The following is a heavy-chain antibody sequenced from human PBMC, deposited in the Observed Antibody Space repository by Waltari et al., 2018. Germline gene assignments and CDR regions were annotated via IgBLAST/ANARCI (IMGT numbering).Heavy chain of an antibody. Sequence: QVQLVESGGGVVQPGRSLRLSCAASGFTFSSYGMHWVRQAPGKGLEWVAVIWYDGSNKYYADSVKGRFTISRDNSKNTLYLQMNSLRAEDTAMYYCAKDRIGVTLDAFDIWGQGTMVTVSS. V-gene: IGHV3-30*18. CDR3: AKDRIGVTLDAFDI. D-gene: IGHD4-4*01. J-gene: IGHJ3*02. CDR1: GFTFSSYG. CDR2: IWYDGSNK.